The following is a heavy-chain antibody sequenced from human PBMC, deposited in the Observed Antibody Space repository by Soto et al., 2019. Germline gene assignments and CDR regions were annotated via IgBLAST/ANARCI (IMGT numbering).Heavy chain of an antibody. D-gene: IGHD6-13*01. Sequence: EVQLVESGGGLVQPGGSLRLSCAASGFTVSSNYMSWVRQAPGKGLEWVSVIYSGGSTYYADSVKGRFTISRDNSKNTLYLQLNSLRAEDTAVYYCARVNSSSWDNWFDPWGQGTLVTVSS. J-gene: IGHJ5*02. CDR2: IYSGGST. CDR1: GFTVSSNY. CDR3: ARVNSSSWDNWFDP. V-gene: IGHV3-66*01.